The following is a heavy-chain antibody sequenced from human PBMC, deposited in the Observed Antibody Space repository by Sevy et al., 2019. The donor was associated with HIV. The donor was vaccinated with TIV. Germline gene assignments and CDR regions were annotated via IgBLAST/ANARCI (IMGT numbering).Heavy chain of an antibody. CDR3: AKTNRISALGQFDY. V-gene: IGHV3-23*01. CDR2: ISGSGDIT. Sequence: GGSLRLSCGASGFTFSRFAMSWVRQAPGKGLEWVSIISGSGDITYYVQSVKGRFTISRDNSKNTLSLQMNSLRAEDTAIYFCAKTNRISALGQFDYWGQGTLVTVSS. D-gene: IGHD6-13*01. CDR1: GFTFSRFA. J-gene: IGHJ4*02.